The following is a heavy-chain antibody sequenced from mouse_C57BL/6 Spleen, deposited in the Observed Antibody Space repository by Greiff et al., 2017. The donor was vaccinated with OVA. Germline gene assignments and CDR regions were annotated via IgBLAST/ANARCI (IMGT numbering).Heavy chain of an antibody. Sequence: QVQLQQPGAELVMPGASVKLSCKASGYTFTSYWMHWVKQRPGQGLEWIGEIDPSDSYTNYNQKFKGKSTLTVDKSSSTAYMQLCSLTSEDYAVYYCASSYDWFAYWGQGTLVTVSA. CDR2: IDPSDSYT. CDR1: GYTFTSYW. CDR3: ASSYDWFAY. J-gene: IGHJ3*01. D-gene: IGHD2-12*01. V-gene: IGHV1-69*01.